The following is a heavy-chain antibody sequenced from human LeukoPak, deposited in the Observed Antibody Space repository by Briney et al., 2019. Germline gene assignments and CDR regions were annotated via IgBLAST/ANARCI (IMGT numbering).Heavy chain of an antibody. V-gene: IGHV1-2*02. D-gene: IGHD3-10*01. Sequence: GASVKVSCKASGYTFTGYYMHWVRQAPGQGLEWMGWINPNSGGTNYAQKFQGRVTMTRDTSISTAYMELSRLSSDDTAVYYCARLVRGVIDYDAFDIWGQGTMVTVSS. CDR1: GYTFTGYY. J-gene: IGHJ3*02. CDR2: INPNSGGT. CDR3: ARLVRGVIDYDAFDI.